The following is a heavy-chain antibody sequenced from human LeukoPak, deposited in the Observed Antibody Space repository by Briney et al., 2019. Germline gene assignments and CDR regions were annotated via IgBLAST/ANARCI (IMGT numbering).Heavy chain of an antibody. Sequence: SVKVSCKASGGTFSSYAISWVRQAPGQGLEWMGGIIPIFGTASYAQKFQGRVTVTADESTGTAYMELSSLRSEDTAVYYCARAFDWSGYLMDVWGKGTTVTVSS. D-gene: IGHD3-3*01. CDR1: GGTFSSYA. CDR2: IIPIFGTA. CDR3: ARAFDWSGYLMDV. J-gene: IGHJ6*04. V-gene: IGHV1-69*13.